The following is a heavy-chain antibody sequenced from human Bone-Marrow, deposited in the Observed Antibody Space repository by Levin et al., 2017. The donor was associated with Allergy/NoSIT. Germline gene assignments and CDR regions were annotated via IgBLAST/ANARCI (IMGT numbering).Heavy chain of an antibody. Sequence: AGGSLRLSCAASGFTFRSYWMSWVRQAPGEGLEWVANIKQDGSEKKYVDSVKGRFTISRDNTNNSLYLQMNSLRAEDTAIYYCARGSYQLLFGWGQGTLVTVSS. CDR2: IKQDGSEK. D-gene: IGHD2-2*01. CDR1: GFTFRSYW. J-gene: IGHJ4*02. CDR3: ARGSYQLLFG. V-gene: IGHV3-7*01.